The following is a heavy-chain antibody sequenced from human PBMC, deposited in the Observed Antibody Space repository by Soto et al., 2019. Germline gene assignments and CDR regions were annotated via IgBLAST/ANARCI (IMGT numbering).Heavy chain of an antibody. V-gene: IGHV3-23*01. CDR2: ISGSGGST. CDR3: AKPQGVTDFDY. Sequence: GGSLRLSCAASGFTFSSYAMSWVRQSTGKGLEWVSAISGSGGSTYYADSVKGRFTISRDNSKNTLYLQMNSLRAEDTAVYYCAKPQGVTDFDYWGQGTLVTVSS. CDR1: GFTFSSYA. D-gene: IGHD3-16*01. J-gene: IGHJ4*02.